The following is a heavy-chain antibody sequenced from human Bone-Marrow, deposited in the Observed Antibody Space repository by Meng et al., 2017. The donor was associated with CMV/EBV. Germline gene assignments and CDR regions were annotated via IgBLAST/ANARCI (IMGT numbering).Heavy chain of an antibody. J-gene: IGHJ4*02. CDR2: IYYSGST. D-gene: IGHD2-15*01. Sequence: GSLRLSCAVYGGSFSSYYWGWIRQPPGKGLEWIGSIYYSGSTYYNPSLKSRVTISVDTSKNQFSLKLSSVTAADTAVYYCARALEVDYFDYWGQGTLVTVSS. CDR1: GGSFSSYY. V-gene: IGHV4-39*07. CDR3: ARALEVDYFDY.